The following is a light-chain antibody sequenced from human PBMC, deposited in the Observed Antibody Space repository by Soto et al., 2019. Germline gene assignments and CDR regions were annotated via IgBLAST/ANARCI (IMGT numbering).Light chain of an antibody. Sequence: EIVLTQSPATLSLSPGERATLSCRASQSVSSYLAWYQQKPGQAPRLLIYDASNRATGIPARFSGGGSGTDFTLTISSLESEDFAVYYCQQRFNWPRFTFGPGTKLEIK. CDR2: DAS. CDR1: QSVSSY. V-gene: IGKV3-11*01. CDR3: QQRFNWPRFT. J-gene: IGKJ2*01.